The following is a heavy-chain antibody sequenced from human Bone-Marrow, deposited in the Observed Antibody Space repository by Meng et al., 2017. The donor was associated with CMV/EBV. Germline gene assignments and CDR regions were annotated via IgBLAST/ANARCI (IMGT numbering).Heavy chain of an antibody. V-gene: IGHV3-33*01. D-gene: IGHD6-13*01. J-gene: IGHJ6*02. CDR2: IWYDGSNK. CDR3: ARDGYGAAAGSWGFYYGMDV. CDR1: GFTFSNYG. Sequence: GESLKISCAASGFTFSNYGMHWVRQAPGKGLEWVAVIWYDGSNKYYADSVKGRFTISRDNSKNTLYLQMNSLRAEDTAVYYCARDGYGAAAGSWGFYYGMDVWGQGTTVTVSS.